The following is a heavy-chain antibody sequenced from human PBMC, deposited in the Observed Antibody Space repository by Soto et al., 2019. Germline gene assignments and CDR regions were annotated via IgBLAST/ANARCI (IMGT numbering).Heavy chain of an antibody. D-gene: IGHD3-9*01. Sequence: PSETLSLTCTVSGGSISSYYWSWIRQPPGKGLEWIGYIYYSGSTNYNPSLKSRVTISVDTSKNQFSLKLSSVTAADTAVYYCARTYYDILTGPEHFDYWGQGTLVTVSS. V-gene: IGHV4-59*01. CDR3: ARTYYDILTGPEHFDY. CDR2: IYYSGST. J-gene: IGHJ4*02. CDR1: GGSISSYY.